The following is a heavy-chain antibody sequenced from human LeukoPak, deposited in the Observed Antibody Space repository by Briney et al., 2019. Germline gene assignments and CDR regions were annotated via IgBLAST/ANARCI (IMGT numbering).Heavy chain of an antibody. D-gene: IGHD3-9*01. CDR3: AKGGLRYFDWNFDY. J-gene: IGHJ4*02. CDR1: GFTFNNYA. Sequence: PGGSLRLSCAASGFTFNNYAMNWVRQAPGKGLEWVSSISGGGETTYYADSVKGRFTISRDNSKNTLYLQMNSLRAEDTAVYYCAKGGLRYFDWNFDYWGQGTLVTVSS. V-gene: IGHV3-23*01. CDR2: ISGGGETT.